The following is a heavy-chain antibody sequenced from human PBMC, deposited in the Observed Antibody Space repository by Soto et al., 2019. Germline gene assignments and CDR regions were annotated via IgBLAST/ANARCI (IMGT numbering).Heavy chain of an antibody. J-gene: IGHJ6*02. Sequence: ASVKVSCKDSGYTFTSYGISWVRQAPGQGLEWMGWISAYNGNTNYAQKLQGRVTMTTDTSTSTAYMELRSLRSDDTAVYYCAREVVVVPAAMRSYYYYYGMDVWGQGTTVTVSS. V-gene: IGHV1-18*01. D-gene: IGHD2-2*01. CDR3: AREVVVVPAAMRSYYYYYGMDV. CDR1: GYTFTSYG. CDR2: ISAYNGNT.